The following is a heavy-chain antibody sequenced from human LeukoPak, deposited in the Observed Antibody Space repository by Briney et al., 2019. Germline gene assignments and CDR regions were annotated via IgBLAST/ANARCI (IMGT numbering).Heavy chain of an antibody. CDR1: GFTFDDYA. J-gene: IGHJ5*02. CDR2: ISWDGGST. V-gene: IGHV3-43D*03. CDR3: AIDPGNWFDP. Sequence: GGSLRLSCAASGFTFDDYAMHWVRQAPGKGLEWVSLISWDGGSTYYADSVKGRFTISGDNSKNTLYLQMNSLRAEDTAVYYCAIDPGNWFDPWGQGTLVTVSS.